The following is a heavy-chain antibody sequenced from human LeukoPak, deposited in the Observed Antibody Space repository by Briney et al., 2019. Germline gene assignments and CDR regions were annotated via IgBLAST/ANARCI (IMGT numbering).Heavy chain of an antibody. CDR3: AKNPSYDSSGYYPDH. V-gene: IGHV3-30*02. CDR1: GFTFDDYG. J-gene: IGHJ4*02. D-gene: IGHD3-22*01. Sequence: GGSLRLSCAASGFTFDDYGMSWVRQAPGKGLEWVAFIRYDGSNKYYADSVKDRFTISRDNSKNTLYLQMNSLRAEDTAVYYCAKNPSYDSSGYYPDHWGQGTLVTVSS. CDR2: IRYDGSNK.